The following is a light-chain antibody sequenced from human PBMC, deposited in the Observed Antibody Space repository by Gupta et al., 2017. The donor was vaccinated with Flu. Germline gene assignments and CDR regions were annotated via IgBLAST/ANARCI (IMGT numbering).Light chain of an antibody. CDR3: KQSLQAPRT. Sequence: IALTQSPLSLPVTPGEPASISCRSSQRRRHSNGNNYLDWYLQKPGQSPQLLIYLASKRASGVPDRFSGSGSGTDFTLRISRVEAEDVGVYYCKQSLQAPRTFGEGTKVEIK. CDR1: QRRRHSNGNNY. V-gene: IGKV2-28*01. CDR2: LAS. J-gene: IGKJ1*01.